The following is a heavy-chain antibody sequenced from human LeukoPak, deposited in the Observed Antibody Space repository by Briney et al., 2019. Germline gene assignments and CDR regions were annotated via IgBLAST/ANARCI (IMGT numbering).Heavy chain of an antibody. D-gene: IGHD2-21*02. Sequence: GGSLRLSCAASGFTFSSYSMNCLRQAPGKGLEGVSSISSSSSYIYYADSLKGRFTISRDNAKNSLYLQMNSLRVEETAVYYCARGGSAVVVTATTRVFDYWGQGTLVTVSS. J-gene: IGHJ4*02. CDR1: GFTFSSYS. CDR3: ARGGSAVVVTATTRVFDY. CDR2: ISSSSSYI. V-gene: IGHV3-21*01.